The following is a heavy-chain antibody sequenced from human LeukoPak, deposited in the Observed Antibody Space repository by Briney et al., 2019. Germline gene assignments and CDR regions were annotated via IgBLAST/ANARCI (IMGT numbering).Heavy chain of an antibody. Sequence: RGSLRLSCAASGFTFSSYWMNWARQAPGKGLEWVASINHNGNVNYYVDSVKGRFTITRDNAKNSLYLQMSHLRAEDTAVYFCARGGGLDVWGQGATVTVSS. D-gene: IGHD3-16*01. CDR1: GFTFSSYW. V-gene: IGHV3-7*03. J-gene: IGHJ6*02. CDR3: ARGGGLDV. CDR2: INHNGNVN.